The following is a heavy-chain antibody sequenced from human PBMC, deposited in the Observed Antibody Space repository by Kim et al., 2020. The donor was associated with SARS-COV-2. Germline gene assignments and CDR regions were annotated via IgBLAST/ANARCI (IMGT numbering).Heavy chain of an antibody. CDR3: AKDQLYDRTRGYPSLLFDY. Sequence: GRFTISRDNSKNTLYLQMNSLRAEDTAVYFCAKDQLYDRTRGYPSLLFDYWGQGTLVTVSS. D-gene: IGHD2-8*02. V-gene: IGHV3-30*02. J-gene: IGHJ4*02.